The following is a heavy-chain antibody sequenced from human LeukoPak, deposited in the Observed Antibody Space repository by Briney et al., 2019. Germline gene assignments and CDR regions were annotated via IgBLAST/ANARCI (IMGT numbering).Heavy chain of an antibody. CDR2: TRNKANSYTT. V-gene: IGHV3-72*01. Sequence: PGGSLRLSCVASGFTFSDHYMDWVRQAPGKGLEWVGRTRNKANSYTTEYAASVKGRFTISRDDSKNSLYLQMNSLKTEDTALYYCARSGSGWTQMFDSWGQGTLVTVSS. D-gene: IGHD2-15*01. CDR3: ARSGSGWTQMFDS. CDR1: GFTFSDHY. J-gene: IGHJ4*02.